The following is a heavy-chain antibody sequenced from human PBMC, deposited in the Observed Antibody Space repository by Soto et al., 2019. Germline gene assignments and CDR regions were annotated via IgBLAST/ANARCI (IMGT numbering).Heavy chain of an antibody. CDR3: ARGGRGIFGRYFDY. D-gene: IGHD3-3*01. V-gene: IGHV4-34*01. Sequence: QVQLQQWGAGLLKPSETLSLTCAVYGGSFSGYYWSWIRQPPGKGLEWIGEINHSGSTNYNPSLKSRVTISVETSKNQFSLQLSSVTAADTAVYYCARGGRGIFGRYFDYLGQGTLVTASS. J-gene: IGHJ4*02. CDR2: INHSGST. CDR1: GGSFSGYY.